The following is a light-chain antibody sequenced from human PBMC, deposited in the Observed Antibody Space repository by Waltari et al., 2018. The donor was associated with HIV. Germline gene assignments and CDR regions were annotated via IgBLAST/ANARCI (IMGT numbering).Light chain of an antibody. CDR1: SSHSKYV. J-gene: IGLJ3*02. CDR3: QTWDTGIQV. Sequence: QLVLTQSPSASASLGASARITCTLSSSHSKYVIAWHPQRPAKGHRFLMRLKSDGSDIRGDGIPDRFSVSSSGAERYLTSSSLQSEDEADYYCQTWDTGIQVFGGGTKLTVL. CDR2: LKSDGSD. V-gene: IGLV4-69*01.